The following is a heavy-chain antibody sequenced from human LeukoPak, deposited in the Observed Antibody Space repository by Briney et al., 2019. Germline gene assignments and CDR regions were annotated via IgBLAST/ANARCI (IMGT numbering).Heavy chain of an antibody. V-gene: IGHV4-59*08. Sequence: SETLSLTCTVYGGSISTFYWSWLRQPPGKGLEWIGYISYSGSAGYNPALKSRVTMSVDTSRNQFSLKLRSVTAADTAIYYCARRKGIGGYKDWFDPWGQGTLVIVSS. CDR2: ISYSGSA. CDR1: GGSISTFY. CDR3: ARRKGIGGYKDWFDP. J-gene: IGHJ5*02. D-gene: IGHD6-19*01.